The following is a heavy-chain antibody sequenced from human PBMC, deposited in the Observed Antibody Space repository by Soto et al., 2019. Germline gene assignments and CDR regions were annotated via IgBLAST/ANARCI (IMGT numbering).Heavy chain of an antibody. D-gene: IGHD6-13*01. CDR3: AAHVVGSSWYYFDY. Sequence: SETQSLTCAVSGGSISSSGWWSWVRQPPGKGLEWIGEIYHSGSTNYNPSLKSRVTISVDKSKNQFSLKLSSVTAADTAVYYCAAHVVGSSWYYFDYWGQGTLVTVSS. J-gene: IGHJ4*02. V-gene: IGHV4-4*02. CDR2: IYHSGST. CDR1: GGSISSSGW.